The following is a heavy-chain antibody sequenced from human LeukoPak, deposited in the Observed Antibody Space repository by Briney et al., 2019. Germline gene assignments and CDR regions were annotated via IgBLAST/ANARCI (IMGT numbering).Heavy chain of an antibody. J-gene: IGHJ4*02. Sequence: SETLSLTCTVSGGSIRSYDWSWIRQPPGKGLEWIGYIYYSGSTNYNPSLKSRVTISVDTSKNQFSLKLSSVTAADTAVYYCARLMTAVSSFEYWGQGILVTVSS. CDR2: IYYSGST. V-gene: IGHV4-59*08. D-gene: IGHD4-17*01. CDR3: ARLMTAVSSFEY. CDR1: GGSIRSYD.